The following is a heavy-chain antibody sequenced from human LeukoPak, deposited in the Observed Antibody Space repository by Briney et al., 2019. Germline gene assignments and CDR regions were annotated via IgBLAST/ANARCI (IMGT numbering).Heavy chain of an antibody. CDR1: GGSISSSSYY. D-gene: IGHD4-23*01. Sequence: SETLSLTCTISGGSISSSSYYWGWIRQPPGKGLEWIGSIYYSGSTYYNPSLKSRVTISVDTSKNQFSLKLSSVTAADTAVYYCARPSDYDGGYFDYWGQGTLVTVSS. J-gene: IGHJ4*02. CDR3: ARPSDYDGGYFDY. V-gene: IGHV4-39*01. CDR2: IYYSGST.